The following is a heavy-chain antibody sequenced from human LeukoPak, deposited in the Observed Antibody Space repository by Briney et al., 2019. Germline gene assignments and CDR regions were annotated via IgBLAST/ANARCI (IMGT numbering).Heavy chain of an antibody. CDR2: VSYDGSNE. D-gene: IGHD2-2*01. CDR1: GFTFSSQA. J-gene: IGHJ3*02. V-gene: IGHV3-30*04. CDR3: AKKLRYCTSSSCPPDAFDI. Sequence: HPGGSLRLSCAASGFTFSSQAMHWVRQAPGKGLEWVAVVSYDGSNEYYADSVKGRFTVSGDNSKNTLYLQMNSLRAEDTAVYYCAKKLRYCTSSSCPPDAFDIWDLGTMVTASS.